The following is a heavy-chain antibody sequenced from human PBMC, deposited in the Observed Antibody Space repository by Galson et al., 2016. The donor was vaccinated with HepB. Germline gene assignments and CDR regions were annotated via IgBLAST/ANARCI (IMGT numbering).Heavy chain of an antibody. CDR3: AKGRGAGYNGREWNFDY. CDR1: GFNVSSNY. CDR2: ISPSGDTT. Sequence: SLRLSCAAPGFNVSSNYMSWVRQAPEKGLEWVSTISPSGDTTSYADSVKGRFTISRDNSENTLYLQMNSLRAEDTAIYYCAKGRGAGYNGREWNFDYWGQGSLVTVSS. J-gene: IGHJ4*02. D-gene: IGHD5-12*01. V-gene: IGHV3-23*01.